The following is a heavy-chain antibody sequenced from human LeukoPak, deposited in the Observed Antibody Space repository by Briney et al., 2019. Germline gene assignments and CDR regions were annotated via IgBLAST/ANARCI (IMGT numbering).Heavy chain of an antibody. Sequence: SDTLSLTCNVSGATVTTHYWSWIRQPPGRGLEWIGFIYNTGRNGTTNYNPSLKSRVTISLDTSRNQFSLRLTSVIGADTAVYFCARRVDTAKIDYWGQGTLVTVSS. CDR1: GATVTTHY. CDR2: IYNTGRNGTT. CDR3: ARRVDTAKIDY. V-gene: IGHV4-59*02. J-gene: IGHJ4*02. D-gene: IGHD5-18*01.